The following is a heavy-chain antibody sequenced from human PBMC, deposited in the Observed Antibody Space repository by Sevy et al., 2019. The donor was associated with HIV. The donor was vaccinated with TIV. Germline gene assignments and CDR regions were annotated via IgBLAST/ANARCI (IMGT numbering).Heavy chain of an antibody. D-gene: IGHD5-12*01. CDR3: ASLWDGYNLSDS. V-gene: IGHV4-30-4*01. CDR1: GGSISSGDYY. CDR2: IYYSGST. Sequence: SETMSLTCTVSGGSISSGDYYWSWIRQPPGKGLEWIGYIYYSGSTYYNPSLKSRVTISVDTSKNQFSLKLSSVTAADTAVYYCASLWDGYNLSDSWGQGTLVTVSS. J-gene: IGHJ4*02.